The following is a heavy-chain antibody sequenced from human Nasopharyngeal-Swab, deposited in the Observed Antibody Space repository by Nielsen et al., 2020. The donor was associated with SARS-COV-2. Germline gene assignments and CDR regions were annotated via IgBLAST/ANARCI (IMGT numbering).Heavy chain of an antibody. CDR1: GFLFSDYY. Sequence: LSLTCAASGFLFSDYYMSWIRQAPGKGLEWVSYISSSTSYTNYADSVKGRFTISRDNAKNSLYLQMNSLRAEDTAVYYCAREGNTSAGDYYYGMDVWGQGTTVTVSS. V-gene: IGHV3-11*06. CDR3: AREGNTSAGDYYYGMDV. CDR2: ISSSTSYT. J-gene: IGHJ6*02. D-gene: IGHD2-2*01.